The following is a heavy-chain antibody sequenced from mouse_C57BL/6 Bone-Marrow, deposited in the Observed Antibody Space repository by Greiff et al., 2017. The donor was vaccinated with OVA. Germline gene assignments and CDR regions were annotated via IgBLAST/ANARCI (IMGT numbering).Heavy chain of an antibody. CDR1: GYSITSGYY. J-gene: IGHJ2*01. D-gene: IGHD1-2*01. CDR2: ISYDGSN. V-gene: IGHV3-6*01. Sequence: QSGPGLVKPSQSLSLTCSVTGYSITSGYYWNWIRQFPGNKLEWMGYISYDGSNNYNPSLKNRISITRDTSKNQFFLKLNSVTTEDTATYDCARGPLLRYFDYWGQGTTLTVSS. CDR3: ARGPLLRYFDY.